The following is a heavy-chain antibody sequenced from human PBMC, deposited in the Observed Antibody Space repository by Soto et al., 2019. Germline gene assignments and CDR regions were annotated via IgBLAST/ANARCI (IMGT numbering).Heavy chain of an antibody. CDR1: GDSVSSNTAA. CDR2: TYYKSQWYN. J-gene: IGHJ5*02. CDR3: VRERKYQLLSWYWFDP. V-gene: IGHV6-1*01. Sequence: PSQTLSLTCAISGDSVSSNTAAWNWIRQSPSRGLEWLGRTYYKSQWYNDYAKPVKSRITINPDTSKNQFSLHLNFVTPEDTAVFYCVRERKYQLLSWYWFDPWGQGTLVTVSS. D-gene: IGHD2-2*01.